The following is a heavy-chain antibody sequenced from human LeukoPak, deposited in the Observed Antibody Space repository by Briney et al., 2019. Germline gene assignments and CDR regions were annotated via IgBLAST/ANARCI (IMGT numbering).Heavy chain of an antibody. D-gene: IGHD4-17*01. Sequence: PSETLSLTCTVSGGSISSYYWSWIRQPPGKGLEWIGYIYYSGSTNYNPSLKSRVTISVDTSKNQFSLKLSSVTAADTAVYYCARGLSGDYGFDYWGQGTLVTVSS. V-gene: IGHV4-59*12. J-gene: IGHJ4*02. CDR3: ARGLSGDYGFDY. CDR2: IYYSGST. CDR1: GGSISSYY.